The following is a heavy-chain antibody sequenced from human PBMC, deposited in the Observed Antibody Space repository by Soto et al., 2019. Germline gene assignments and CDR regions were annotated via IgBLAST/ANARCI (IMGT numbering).Heavy chain of an antibody. D-gene: IGHD3-3*01. CDR1: GFTFSSYA. V-gene: IGHV3-23*01. CDR2: IYSSGDRK. Sequence: EQLLESGGGLVQPGGSLRLSSAASGFTFSSYAMSWVRQAPGKGLEWVSSIYSSGDRKYFADSVKGRFTISRDNSKNTLYLQMNSLGAEDTAVYYCAKGPISPYGMDVWGQGTTVTVSS. J-gene: IGHJ6*02. CDR3: AKGPISPYGMDV.